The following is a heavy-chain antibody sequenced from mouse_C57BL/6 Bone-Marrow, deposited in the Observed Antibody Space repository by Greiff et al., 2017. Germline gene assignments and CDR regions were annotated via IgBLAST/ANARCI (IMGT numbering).Heavy chain of an antibody. CDR2: IDPENGDT. Sequence: VQLQQSGAELVRPGASVKLSCTASGFNIKDDYMHWVKQRPEQGLEWIGWIDPENGDTEYASKFQGKATITADTSSNTAYLQLSSLTSEDTAVYYCTTERGLRRGYYAMDYWGQGTSVTVSS. D-gene: IGHD2-4*01. CDR3: TTERGLRRGYYAMDY. V-gene: IGHV14-4*01. CDR1: GFNIKDDY. J-gene: IGHJ4*01.